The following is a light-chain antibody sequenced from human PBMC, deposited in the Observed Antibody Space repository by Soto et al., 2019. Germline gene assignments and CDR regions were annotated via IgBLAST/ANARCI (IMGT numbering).Light chain of an antibody. CDR1: QSISSW. V-gene: IGKV1-5*03. J-gene: IGKJ4*01. Sequence: DIQMTQSPSTLSASVGDRVTITCRASQSISSWLAWYQQKPGKAPKLLMYKASNLESGVPSRFSGSGSGTEFTLTISRLQPDDFAAYHCHQYNDYPLTFGGGTKVEIK. CDR2: KAS. CDR3: HQYNDYPLT.